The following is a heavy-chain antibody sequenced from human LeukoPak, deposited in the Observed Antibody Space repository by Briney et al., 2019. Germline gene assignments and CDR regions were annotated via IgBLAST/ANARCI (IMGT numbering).Heavy chain of an antibody. J-gene: IGHJ4*02. V-gene: IGHV1-18*04. D-gene: IGHD3-10*01. CDR2: ISAYNGNT. Sequence: ASVKVSCKASGYTFTSYGISWARQAPGQGLEWMGWISAYNGNTNYAQKLQGRVTMTTDTSTSTAYMELRSLRSDDTAVYYCARVVLLWFGEQKGIDYWGQGTLVTVSS. CDR3: ARVVLLWFGEQKGIDY. CDR1: GYTFTSYG.